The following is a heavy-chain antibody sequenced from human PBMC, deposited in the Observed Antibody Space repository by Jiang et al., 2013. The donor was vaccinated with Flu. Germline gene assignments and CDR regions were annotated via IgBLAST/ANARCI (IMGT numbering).Heavy chain of an antibody. CDR2: VHWDDDK. CDR3: AHRPDNYSGSGSVWFDP. J-gene: IGHJ5*02. D-gene: IGHD3-10*01. Sequence: KPTQTLTLTCTFSGFSLTTTGVGVGWIRQPPGKALEWLALVHWDDDKFYSPSLKTRLTITKDTSKNXVVLTLTNMDPVDTATYYCAHRPDNYSGSGSVWFDPWGQGTLVIVSS. CDR1: GFSLTTTGVG. V-gene: IGHV2-5*02.